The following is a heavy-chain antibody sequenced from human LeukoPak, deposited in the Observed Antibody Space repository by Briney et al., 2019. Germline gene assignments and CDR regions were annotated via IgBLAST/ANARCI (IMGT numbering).Heavy chain of an antibody. D-gene: IGHD4-17*01. CDR3: ARDVHGDYGSGWFDP. CDR1: GGTFNNSA. J-gene: IGHJ5*02. Sequence: GASVTVSCQTSGGTFNNSAISWVRQAPGQGLEWLGGIMPLFGKAGDAPKFQGTVNITKDESPRTVYLEPARLTSDDTAVYYCARDVHGDYGSGWFDPWGQGTLVSVPS. CDR2: IMPLFGKA. V-gene: IGHV1-69*05.